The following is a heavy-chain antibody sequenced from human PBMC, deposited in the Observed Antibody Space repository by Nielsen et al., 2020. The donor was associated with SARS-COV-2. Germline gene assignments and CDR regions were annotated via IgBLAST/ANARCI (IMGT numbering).Heavy chain of an antibody. CDR3: AKSETGSWEYYYYYGMDV. CDR2: ISYDGSNK. Sequence: WIRQPPGKGLEWVAVISYDGSNKYYTDSVKGRFTVSRDNSKDTLYLQMNSLSAEDTAVYCCAKSETGSWEYYYYYGMDVWGQGTTVTVSS. V-gene: IGHV3-30*18. J-gene: IGHJ6*02. D-gene: IGHD6-13*01.